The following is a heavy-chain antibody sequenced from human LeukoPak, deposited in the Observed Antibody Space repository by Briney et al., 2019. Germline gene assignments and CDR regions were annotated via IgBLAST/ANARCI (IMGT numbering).Heavy chain of an antibody. CDR3: AKEGIDSGSNWFDP. CDR2: ISYDGSNK. V-gene: IGHV3-30*18. D-gene: IGHD6-6*01. CDR1: GFTFSSYV. Sequence: GRSLRLSCAASGFTFSSYVMHWVRQAPGKGLEWVAVISYDGSNKYYADSVKGRLTISRDNSKNTLYLQMNSLRAEDTAVYYCAKEGIDSGSNWFDPWGQGTLVTVSS. J-gene: IGHJ5*02.